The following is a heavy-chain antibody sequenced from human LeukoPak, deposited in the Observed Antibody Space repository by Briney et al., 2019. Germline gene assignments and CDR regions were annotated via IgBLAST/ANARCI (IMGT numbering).Heavy chain of an antibody. CDR1: GGSISSGSYY. CDR3: ARGISVNCSSTSCYFDWFDP. V-gene: IGHV4-61*02. J-gene: IGHJ5*02. CDR2: IYTRGST. D-gene: IGHD2-2*01. Sequence: SQTLSLTCTVSGGSISSGSYYWNWIRQPAGKGLDWIRRIYTRGSTNYNPSLKSRVTISVETSKNQFSLKLSSVTAADTAVYYCARGISVNCSSTSCYFDWFDPWGQGTLVTVSS.